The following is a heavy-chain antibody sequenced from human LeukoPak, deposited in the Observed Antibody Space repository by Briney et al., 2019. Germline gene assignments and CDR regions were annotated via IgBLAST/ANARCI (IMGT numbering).Heavy chain of an antibody. J-gene: IGHJ3*02. CDR3: ARFRVPDAQMRAFDI. CDR1: GGSFSGYY. D-gene: IGHD2-2*01. V-gene: IGHV4-34*01. CDR2: INNSGST. Sequence: SETLSLTCAVYGGSFSGYYWSWIRQPPGKGLEWIGEINNSGSTNYNPSLKSRVTISVATSKNPFSLTLSSVTAADSAAYYCARFRVPDAQMRAFDIWGQGTIVTASS.